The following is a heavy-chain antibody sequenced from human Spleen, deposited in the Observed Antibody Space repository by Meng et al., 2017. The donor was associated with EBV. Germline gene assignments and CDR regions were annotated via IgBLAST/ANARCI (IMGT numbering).Heavy chain of an antibody. D-gene: IGHD6-19*01. V-gene: IGHV1-69*06. J-gene: IGHJ5*02. Sequence: QLQLVQSGAEVKKPGSSMKVSCKASGGTFSSYTFSWVRQAPGQGLEWMAGISPIFGTTKYAQKFQDRVTISADKSTTTVYMELSSLRSEDTAVYYCASLSEYSSGSTSWGQGPLVTVSS. CDR3: ASLSEYSSGSTS. CDR2: ISPIFGTT. CDR1: GGTFSSYT.